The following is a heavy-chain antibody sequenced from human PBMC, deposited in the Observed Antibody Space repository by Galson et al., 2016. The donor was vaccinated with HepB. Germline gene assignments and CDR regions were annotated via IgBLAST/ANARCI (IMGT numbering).Heavy chain of an antibody. J-gene: IGHJ5*02. Sequence: SVKVSCKASGYIFTNYYMHWVRQAPGQGLEWMGIINPSGGSPSYTQKFRGRVTMTRDTSTSTVYMELSSLRSEDTAVYYCARGTLLWYTGSAEAITWFDPWGQGTLVTVSS. V-gene: IGHV1-46*01. CDR2: INPSGGSP. CDR1: GYIFTNYY. D-gene: IGHD6-13*01. CDR3: ARGTLLWYTGSAEAITWFDP.